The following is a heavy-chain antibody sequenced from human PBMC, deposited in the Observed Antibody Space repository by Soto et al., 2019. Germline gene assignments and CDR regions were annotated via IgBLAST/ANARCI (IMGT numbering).Heavy chain of an antibody. CDR1: GYIFTSYW. J-gene: IGHJ6*02. D-gene: IGHD3-10*01. Sequence: PGESLKISCNGSGYIFTSYWIGWVRQMPGKGLEWMGIIYPGDSDTRYSPSFQGQVTISADKSISTAYLQWSSLKASDTAMYYCARRRYYGSGSYLSEDYYYYYGMDVWGQGTTVTVSS. CDR3: ARRRYYGSGSYLSEDYYYYYGMDV. V-gene: IGHV5-51*01. CDR2: IYPGDSDT.